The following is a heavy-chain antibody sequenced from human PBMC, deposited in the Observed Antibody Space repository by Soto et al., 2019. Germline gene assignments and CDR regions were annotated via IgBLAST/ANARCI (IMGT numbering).Heavy chain of an antibody. J-gene: IGHJ5*01. CDR3: ARSGVAALDS. Sequence: GGSLRLSCAASGFTFRDYSLNWVRQAPGKGLEWVSSITSKSTYIYYADSVKGRFTISRDNAKSSLYLQMDSLRADDTAVYFCARSGVAALDSWGQGTLVTVSS. V-gene: IGHV3-21*06. CDR1: GFTFRDYS. CDR2: ITSKSTYI. D-gene: IGHD2-8*01.